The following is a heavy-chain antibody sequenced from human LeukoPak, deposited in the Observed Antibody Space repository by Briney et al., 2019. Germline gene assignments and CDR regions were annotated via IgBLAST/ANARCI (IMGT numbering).Heavy chain of an antibody. D-gene: IGHD5-18*01. CDR1: GGSISSGGYS. V-gene: IGHV4-30-2*01. CDR3: ARGSRGAMVNY. CDR2: IYHSGST. Sequence: PSETLSLTCAVSGGSISSGGYSWRWIRQPPGKGLEWIGYIYHSGSTYYNPSLKSRVTISVDRSKNQFSLKLSSVTAADTAVYYCARGSRGAMVNYWGQGTLVTVSS. J-gene: IGHJ4*02.